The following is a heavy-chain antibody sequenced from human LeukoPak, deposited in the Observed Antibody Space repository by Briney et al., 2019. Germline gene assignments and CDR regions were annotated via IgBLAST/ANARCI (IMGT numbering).Heavy chain of an antibody. V-gene: IGHV4-34*01. CDR1: GGSFSGYY. J-gene: IGHJ4*02. CDR3: ARGQRRRYYDSSGTKLDY. Sequence: SETLSLTCAVYGGSFSGYYWSWIRQPPGKGLEWIGEINHSGSTNYNPSLKSRVTISVDTSKNQFSLKLSSVTAADTAVYYCARGQRRRYYDSSGTKLDYWGQGTLVTVSS. CDR2: INHSGST. D-gene: IGHD3-22*01.